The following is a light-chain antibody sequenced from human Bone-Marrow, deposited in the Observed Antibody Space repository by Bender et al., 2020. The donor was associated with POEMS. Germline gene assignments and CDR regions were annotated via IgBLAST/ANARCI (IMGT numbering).Light chain of an antibody. CDR3: TSYTNSDTVI. CDR1: SRDISDYNR. CDR2: QVT. V-gene: IGLV2-18*02. J-gene: IGLJ2*01. Sequence: QSVLTQPPSVSGSPGQSVTISCTGTSRDISDYNRVSWYQQSPGTAPRLVMSQVTDRPSGVPSRFSGSKSGNTASLTISGLQFEDEADYYCTSYTNSDTVIFGGGTKLTVL.